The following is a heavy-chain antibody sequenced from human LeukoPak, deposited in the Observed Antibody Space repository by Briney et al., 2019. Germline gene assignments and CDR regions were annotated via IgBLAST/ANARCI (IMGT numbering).Heavy chain of an antibody. CDR1: GFTFSSYG. V-gene: IGHV3-30*02. D-gene: IGHD3-10*01. Sequence: PGGSLRLSCAASGFTFSSYGMHWVRQAPGKGLAWVAFIRYDGSNKFYADSVKGRFTISRDNSKNTLYLQMNSLRAEDTAVYYCARTPMVRGVNYYELDYWGQGTLVTVSS. CDR3: ARTPMVRGVNYYELDY. J-gene: IGHJ4*02. CDR2: IRYDGSNK.